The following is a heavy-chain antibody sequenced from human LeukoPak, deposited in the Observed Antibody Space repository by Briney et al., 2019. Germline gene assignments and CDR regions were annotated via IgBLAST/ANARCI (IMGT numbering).Heavy chain of an antibody. Sequence: GGSLRLSCAASGFTFSSYAMTWVRQAPGKGLEWVSGISGSGGSTYYADSVKGRFSISRDNSQKILFLQMNSLRAEDTAVYYCAKSGGYHPEYFHHWGQGTLVTVSS. CDR3: AKSGGYHPEYFHH. D-gene: IGHD3-22*01. V-gene: IGHV3-23*01. CDR2: ISGSGGST. CDR1: GFTFSSYA. J-gene: IGHJ1*01.